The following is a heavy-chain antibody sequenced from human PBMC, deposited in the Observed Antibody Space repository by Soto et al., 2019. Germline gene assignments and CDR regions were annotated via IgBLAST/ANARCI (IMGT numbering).Heavy chain of an antibody. Sequence: EVQLVESGGGLVQPGGSLRLSCAASGFTFSDHYMDWVRQAPGKGLEWVGRTRNKANSYTTEYAASVKGRVTISRDDSKNSLYLKMNSLKTEDTAVYYCARRGAAPHYGDGGGLDYWGQGTLVTVSS. J-gene: IGHJ4*02. CDR3: ARRGAAPHYGDGGGLDY. D-gene: IGHD4-17*01. CDR1: GFTFSDHY. V-gene: IGHV3-72*01. CDR2: TRNKANSYTT.